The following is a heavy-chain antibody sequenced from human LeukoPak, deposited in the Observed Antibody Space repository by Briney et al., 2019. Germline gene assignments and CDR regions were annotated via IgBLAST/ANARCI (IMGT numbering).Heavy chain of an antibody. V-gene: IGHV4-39*01. CDR1: GGSISSSSYY. Sequence: SETLSLTCTVSGGSISSSSYYWGWIRQPPGKGLEWIGSIYYSGSTYYNPSLKSRVTISADTSKNQFSLKLSSVTAADTAVYYCARGDCSSTSCYSVDYWGQGTLVTVSS. CDR2: IYYSGST. CDR3: ARGDCSSTSCYSVDY. D-gene: IGHD2-2*02. J-gene: IGHJ4*02.